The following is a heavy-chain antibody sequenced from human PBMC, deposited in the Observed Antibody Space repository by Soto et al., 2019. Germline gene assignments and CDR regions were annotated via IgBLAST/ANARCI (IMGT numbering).Heavy chain of an antibody. CDR1: GFKFSDYH. Sequence: QVQLVQSGGGLVEPGGSLRLSCAASGFKFSDYHITWIRQAQGKGLEWISYISSSGTYTTYTDSVKGRFTVSRDNAKRSLYLQMNSLRGEDTAVYYCACVAPTIFGAQFHHNLVDVWGQGNTVTVAS. CDR3: ACVAPTIFGAQFHHNLVDV. CDR2: ISSSGTYT. J-gene: IGHJ6*02. D-gene: IGHD3-3*01. V-gene: IGHV3-11*06.